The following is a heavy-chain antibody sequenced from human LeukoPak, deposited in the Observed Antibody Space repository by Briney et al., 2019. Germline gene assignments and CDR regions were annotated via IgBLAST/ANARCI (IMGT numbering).Heavy chain of an antibody. CDR1: GFTFNNYA. CDR2: ISGDGGST. V-gene: IGHV3-23*01. J-gene: IGHJ4*02. Sequence: GGSLRLSCAASGFTFNNYAMSWVRQAPGKGLEWVSVISGDGGSTYYADSVKGRFTISRDNSKNTLFLQMNTLGAGDTAIYYCAKESPFFDYWGQGTQVTVSS. CDR3: AKESPFFDY.